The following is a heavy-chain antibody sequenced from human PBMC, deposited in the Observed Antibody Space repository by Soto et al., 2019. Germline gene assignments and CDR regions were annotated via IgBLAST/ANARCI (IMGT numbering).Heavy chain of an antibody. D-gene: IGHD1-7*01. CDR1: GGSINSSGYS. CDR3: ARDNSWNSGYFDY. J-gene: IGHJ4*02. V-gene: IGHV4-39*02. CDR2: IYYSGMT. Sequence: SETLSLTCPVSGGSINSSGYSWAWIRQPPGKGLEGIGTIYYSGMTYYNPSLKSRVTISVDTSESQFSLKLSSVTAADTAVYYCARDNSWNSGYFDYWGQGTLVTVSS.